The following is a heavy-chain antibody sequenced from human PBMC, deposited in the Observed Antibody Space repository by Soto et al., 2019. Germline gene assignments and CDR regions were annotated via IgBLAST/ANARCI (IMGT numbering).Heavy chain of an antibody. V-gene: IGHV1-2*02. Sequence: ASVKVSCKASGYTFTGYHMHWVRQAPGQGLEWMGWINPNSGGTNYAQKFQGRVTMTRDTSISTAYMEVSRLRSDDTDVYYCARDRRFYESGSYHIAPDAFDGLGQGTMVIVSS. CDR2: INPNSGGT. CDR1: GYTFTGYH. CDR3: ARDRRFYESGSYHIAPDAFDG. D-gene: IGHD3-3*01. J-gene: IGHJ3*01.